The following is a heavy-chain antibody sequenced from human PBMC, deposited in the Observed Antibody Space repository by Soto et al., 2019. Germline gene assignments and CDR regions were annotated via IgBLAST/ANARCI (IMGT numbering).Heavy chain of an antibody. CDR1: GFSLSSGVG. V-gene: IGHV2-5*02. CDR2: IYWDDDN. CDR3: AHGVGSGNSAYFHH. J-gene: IGHJ1*01. Sequence: SGPTLVNPTETLTLTCTFSGFSLSSGVGVGWVRQPPGKALEWLAVIYWDDDNRDSPSLRSRLTITKDTSKNQVVLTMTNMDPVDTGTYYCAHGVGSGNSAYFHHWGQGTLVTVSS. D-gene: IGHD3-3*01.